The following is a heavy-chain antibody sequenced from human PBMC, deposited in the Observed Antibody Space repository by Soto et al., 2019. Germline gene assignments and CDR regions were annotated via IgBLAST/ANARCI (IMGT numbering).Heavy chain of an antibody. Sequence: ASVKVACKASGYTFTDYYMHWVRQAPGQGLEWMGWINPKTGGTNYVQKFQGRVTMTRDTSITTAYMELSRLRSDDTAVYYCARDVVGSDYFDSWGQGTLVTVSS. CDR3: ARDVVGSDYFDS. CDR2: INPKTGGT. J-gene: IGHJ4*02. V-gene: IGHV1-2*02. CDR1: GYTFTDYY. D-gene: IGHD1-26*01.